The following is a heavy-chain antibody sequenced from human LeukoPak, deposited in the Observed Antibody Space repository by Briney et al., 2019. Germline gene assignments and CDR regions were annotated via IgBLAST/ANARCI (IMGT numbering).Heavy chain of an antibody. CDR2: ISSSGSTI. V-gene: IGHV3-48*03. CDR3: ARGDPDISFAVAGEAFDI. Sequence: GGSLRLSCAASGFTFSSYERNWVRQAPGKGLEWVSYISSSGSTIYYADSVKGRFTISRDNAKNSLYLQMNSLRADDTAVYYCARGDPDISFAVAGEAFDIWGQGTMVTVSS. D-gene: IGHD6-19*01. CDR1: GFTFSSYE. J-gene: IGHJ3*02.